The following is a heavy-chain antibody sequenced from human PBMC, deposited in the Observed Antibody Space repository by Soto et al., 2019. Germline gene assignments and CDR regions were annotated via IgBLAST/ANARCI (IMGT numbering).Heavy chain of an antibody. V-gene: IGHV3-7*01. CDR2: IKQDGSEI. Sequence: EVQLVESGGGLVQPGGSLRLSCAASGFTFRSNWMSWVRQAPGKGLEGVANIKQDGSEIYYVDSVKGRFTIARDNAKNSLYLQMNRLRAEDTAVYYCSTSGGGWLQPPVWGQGTLGSVSS. J-gene: IGHJ4*02. D-gene: IGHD5-12*01. CDR3: STSGGGWLQPPV. CDR1: GFTFRSNW.